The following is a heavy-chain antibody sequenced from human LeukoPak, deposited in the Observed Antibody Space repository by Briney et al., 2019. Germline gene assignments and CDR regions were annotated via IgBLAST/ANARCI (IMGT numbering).Heavy chain of an antibody. J-gene: IGHJ6*02. CDR3: ARGPSSGGGYYYYYGMDV. CDR2: INHSGST. D-gene: IGHD6-25*01. Sequence: SETLSLTCAVYGGSFSGYYWSWIRQPPGKGLEWIGEINHSGSTNYNPSLKSRVTISVDTSKNQFPLKLSSVTAADTAVYYCARGPSSGGGYYYYYGMDVWGQGTTVTVSS. V-gene: IGHV4-34*01. CDR1: GGSFSGYY.